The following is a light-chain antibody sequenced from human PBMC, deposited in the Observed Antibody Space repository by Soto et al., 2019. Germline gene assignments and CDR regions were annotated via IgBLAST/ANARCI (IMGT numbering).Light chain of an antibody. V-gene: IGLV1-40*01. CDR1: SSNIGAGYD. J-gene: IGLJ2*01. Sequence: QAVLTQPPSVSGAPGQRVTISCTGSSSNIGAGYDVHWYQQLPGTAPKLLIYGNSNRPSGVPDRFSGSKSGTSASLAITGLQAEDEADYYCQSYDNSLSANVVFGGGTQLTVL. CDR3: QSYDNSLSANVV. CDR2: GNS.